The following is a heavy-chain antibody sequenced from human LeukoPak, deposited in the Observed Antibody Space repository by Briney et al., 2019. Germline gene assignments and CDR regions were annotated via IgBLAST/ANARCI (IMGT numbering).Heavy chain of an antibody. CDR3: ARDSNPRGGYDAFDF. CDR1: GCTFSGYW. Sequence: GGSLRLSCAASGCTFSGYWMTWVRQAPGKGLEWVANIKGDESKKYYVDSVKGRFTISRDNAKNSLYLQMNSLRAEDTAVYYCARDSNPRGGYDAFDFWGQGTLVTVSS. CDR2: IKGDESKK. J-gene: IGHJ3*01. V-gene: IGHV3-7*01. D-gene: IGHD3-10*01.